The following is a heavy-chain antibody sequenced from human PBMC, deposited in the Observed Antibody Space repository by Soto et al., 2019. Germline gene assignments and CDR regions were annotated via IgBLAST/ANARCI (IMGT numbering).Heavy chain of an antibody. CDR1: GGSISSSSYY. Sequence: SETLSLTCTVSGGSISSSSYYWGWIRQPPGKGLEWIGSIYYSGSTYYNTSLKSRVTISVDTSKNQFSLKLSSVTAADTAVYYCAGHSKLVATIRGYMDVWVKGTTVTVSS. D-gene: IGHD5-12*01. J-gene: IGHJ6*03. CDR2: IYYSGST. V-gene: IGHV4-39*01. CDR3: AGHSKLVATIRGYMDV.